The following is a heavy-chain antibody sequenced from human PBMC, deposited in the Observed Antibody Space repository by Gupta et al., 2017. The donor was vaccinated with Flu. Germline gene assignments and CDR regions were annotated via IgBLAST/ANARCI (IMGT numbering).Heavy chain of an antibody. Sequence: VRQAPGKGLEWVSAISGSGGSTYYADSVKGRFTISRDNSKNTLYLQMNSLRAEDTAVYYCVRKTNKANWFDPWGQGTLVTVSS. CDR3: VRKTNKANWFDP. D-gene: IGHD1-1*01. CDR2: ISGSGGST. V-gene: IGHV3-23*01. J-gene: IGHJ5*02.